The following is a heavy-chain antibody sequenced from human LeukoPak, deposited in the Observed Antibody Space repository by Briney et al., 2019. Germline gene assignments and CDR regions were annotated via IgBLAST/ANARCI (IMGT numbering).Heavy chain of an antibody. Sequence: ASVKVSCKASGYTFTSYYMHWVRQAPGQGLEWMGGIIPIFGTANYAQKFQGRVTITADESTSTAYMELSSLRSEDTAVYYCARSYGSGSYDYWGQGTLVTVSS. CDR1: GYTFTSYY. D-gene: IGHD3-10*01. J-gene: IGHJ4*02. CDR2: IIPIFGTA. CDR3: ARSYGSGSYDY. V-gene: IGHV1-69*13.